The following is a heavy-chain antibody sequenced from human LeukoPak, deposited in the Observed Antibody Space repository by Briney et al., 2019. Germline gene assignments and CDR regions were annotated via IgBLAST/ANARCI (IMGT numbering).Heavy chain of an antibody. D-gene: IGHD6-6*01. CDR3: AKTLYSSSSGGIDY. CDR2: ISGSGAST. J-gene: IGHJ4*02. CDR1: GFTFSSYA. Sequence: GGSLRLSCAASGFTFSSYAMGWVRQAPGKGLEWVSAISGSGASTYYADSVKGRFTISRDNSNNTLYLQMNSLRAEDTAVYYCAKTLYSSSSGGIDYWGQGTLVTVSS. V-gene: IGHV3-23*01.